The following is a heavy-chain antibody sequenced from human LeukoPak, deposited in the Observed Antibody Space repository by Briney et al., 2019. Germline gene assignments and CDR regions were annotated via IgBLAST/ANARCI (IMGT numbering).Heavy chain of an antibody. CDR3: ARRTGVTIFGVVIIRIRTGHFDY. Sequence: ASVKVSCKASGYTFTVYYMHWVRQAPGQGLEWMGWINPNSGGTNYAQKFQGRVTMTRATSISTAYMELSRLRSDDTAVYYCARRTGVTIFGVVIIRIRTGHFDYWGQGTLVTVSS. CDR2: INPNSGGT. CDR1: GYTFTVYY. J-gene: IGHJ4*02. V-gene: IGHV1-2*02. D-gene: IGHD3-3*01.